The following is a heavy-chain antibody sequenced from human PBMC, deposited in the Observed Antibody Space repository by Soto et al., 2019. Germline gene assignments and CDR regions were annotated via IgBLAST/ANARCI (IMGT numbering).Heavy chain of an antibody. CDR1: GYTFYSHS. D-gene: IGHD5-18*01. V-gene: IGHV1-18*01. CDR3: ARCIQGDYYYGMDV. J-gene: IGHJ6*02. Sequence: ASVKVSCKASGYTFYSHSISWVRQAPGQGLEWMGRINADYGNTQYAQKFRGRVTMTTDTSTTTVYMELTNLRSNDTAVYYCARCIQGDYYYGMDVWGQGTTVTVSS. CDR2: INADYGNT.